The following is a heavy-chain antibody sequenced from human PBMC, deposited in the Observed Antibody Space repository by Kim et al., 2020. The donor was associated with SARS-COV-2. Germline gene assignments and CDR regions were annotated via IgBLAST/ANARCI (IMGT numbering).Heavy chain of an antibody. J-gene: IGHJ6*01. CDR3: TIGAMSYYYYGMDV. V-gene: IGHV3-15*01. D-gene: IGHD2-2*01. CDR2: IKSNLNGGAT. CDR1: GFPFSNAW. Sequence: GGSLRLSCAASGFPFSNAWMSWVRQPPGKGLEWLGRIKSNLNGGATDYAAPVKGRFTISRDDSKNTLYLQMNSLKTEDTAMYYCTIGAMSYYYYGMDVWG.